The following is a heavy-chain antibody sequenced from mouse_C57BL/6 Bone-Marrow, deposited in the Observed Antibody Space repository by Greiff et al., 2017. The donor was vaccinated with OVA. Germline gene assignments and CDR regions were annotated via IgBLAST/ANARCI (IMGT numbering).Heavy chain of an antibody. D-gene: IGHD1-1*01. Sequence: EVQLQQSGPELVKPGASVKISCKASGYTFTDYYMNWVKQSHGKSLEWIGDINPNNGGTSYNQKFKGKATLTVDKSSSTAYMELRSLTSEDSAVDYCATGGSSRFAYWGQGTLVTVSA. V-gene: IGHV1-26*01. J-gene: IGHJ3*01. CDR3: ATGGSSRFAY. CDR1: GYTFTDYY. CDR2: INPNNGGT.